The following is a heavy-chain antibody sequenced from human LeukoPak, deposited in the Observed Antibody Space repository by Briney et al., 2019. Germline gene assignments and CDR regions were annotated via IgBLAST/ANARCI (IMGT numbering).Heavy chain of an antibody. V-gene: IGHV3-64D*09. CDR3: VKSRSGLVREMVCDY. Sequence: PGGSLRLSCSASGFTFSIYAMHWVRQAPGKGLEYVSVISTNGGSTYYADSVKGRFTISRDNSKNTLYLQMSSLRADDTAVYYCVKSRSGLVREMVCDYWGQGTLVTVSS. CDR2: ISTNGGST. J-gene: IGHJ4*02. CDR1: GFTFSIYA. D-gene: IGHD6-19*01.